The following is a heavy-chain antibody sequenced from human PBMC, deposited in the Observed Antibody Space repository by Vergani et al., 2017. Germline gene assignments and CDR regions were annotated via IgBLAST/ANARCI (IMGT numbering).Heavy chain of an antibody. J-gene: IGHJ3*02. V-gene: IGHV4-31*03. CDR2: IYYSGST. D-gene: IGHD5-12*01. CDR1: GGSISSGSYY. CDR3: ARGGIVATTHDAFDI. Sequence: QVQLQESGPGLVKPSQTLSLTCTVSGGSISSGSYYWSWIRQPAGKGLEWIGYIYYSGSTYYNPSLKSRVTISVDTSKNQFSLKLSSVTAADTAVYYCARGGIVATTHDAFDIWGQGTMVTVSS.